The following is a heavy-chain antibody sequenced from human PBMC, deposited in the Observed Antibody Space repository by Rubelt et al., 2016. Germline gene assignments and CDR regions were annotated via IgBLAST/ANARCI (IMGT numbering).Heavy chain of an antibody. J-gene: IGHJ4*02. Sequence: EVHLVESGGGLVQPGGSLKLSRAASGFTFSGSAMSWVRQVSGKGLEWVGRIRSKANNYATVYAASVKGRFTISRDDSKNTAYLQMNSLKTDDTGVYYCTRKSPSGYEPDYWGQGTPVTVFS. CDR2: IRSKANNYAT. D-gene: IGHD3-22*01. V-gene: IGHV3-73*02. CDR1: GFTFSGSA. CDR3: TRKSPSGYEPDY.